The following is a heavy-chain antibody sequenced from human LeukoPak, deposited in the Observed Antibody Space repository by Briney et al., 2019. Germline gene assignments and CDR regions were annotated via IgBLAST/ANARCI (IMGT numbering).Heavy chain of an antibody. CDR2: IYSGGST. D-gene: IGHD3-3*01. Sequence: GGSLRLSCAASEFSVGSNYMTWVRQAPGKGLEWVSLIYSGGSTYYADPVKGRFTISRDNSKNTLYLQMNSLRAEDTAVYYCARDRRFLEWFPHDAFDIWGQGTMVTVSS. V-gene: IGHV3-66*01. J-gene: IGHJ3*02. CDR1: EFSVGSNY. CDR3: ARDRRFLEWFPHDAFDI.